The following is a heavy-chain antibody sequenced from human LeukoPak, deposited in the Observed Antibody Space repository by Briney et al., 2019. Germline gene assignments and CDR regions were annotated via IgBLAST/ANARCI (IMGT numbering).Heavy chain of an antibody. D-gene: IGHD6-13*01. CDR3: ARAATSSWDQLFDY. CDR1: GGSISSYY. CDR2: IYTSGST. V-gene: IGHV4-4*07. Sequence: SEILSLTCTVPGGSISSYYWSWIRQPAGKGLEWIGRIYTSGSTNYNPSLKSRVTMSVDTSKNQFSLKLSSVTAADTAVYYCARAATSSWDQLFDYWGQGTLVTVSS. J-gene: IGHJ4*02.